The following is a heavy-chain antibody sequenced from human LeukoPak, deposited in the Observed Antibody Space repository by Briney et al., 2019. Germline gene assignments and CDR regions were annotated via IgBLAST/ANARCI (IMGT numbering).Heavy chain of an antibody. Sequence: ASVKVSCKASGYTFTSYDINWVRQATGQGLEWMGWMNPNSGNTGYAQKFQGRVTMTRNTSISTAYMELSSLRSEDTAVYYCAREGYYDSSGRALYDAFDIWGQGTMVTVSS. CDR2: MNPNSGNT. CDR1: GYTFTSYD. D-gene: IGHD3-22*01. V-gene: IGHV1-8*01. CDR3: AREGYYDSSGRALYDAFDI. J-gene: IGHJ3*02.